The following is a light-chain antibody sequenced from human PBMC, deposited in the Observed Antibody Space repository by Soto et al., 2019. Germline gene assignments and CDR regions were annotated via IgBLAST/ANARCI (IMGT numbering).Light chain of an antibody. V-gene: IGKV1-27*01. CDR3: QKYNSAPYT. Sequence: DIQMTQSPSSLSASVGARVTITCRASQGISNYLAWYQQKPGKVPKLLIYAASTLQSGVPSRFSGSGSGTDFTLNISSLQHEDVATYYCQKYNSAPYTFGQGTKLEIK. J-gene: IGKJ2*01. CDR2: AAS. CDR1: QGISNY.